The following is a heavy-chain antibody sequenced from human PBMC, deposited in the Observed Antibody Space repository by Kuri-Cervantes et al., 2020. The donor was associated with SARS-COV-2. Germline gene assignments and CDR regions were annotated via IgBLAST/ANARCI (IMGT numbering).Heavy chain of an antibody. CDR3: AKELVGDFDWLLRSTVAPQYYLDY. Sequence: LSLTCAASGFTFSNAWMNWVRQAPGKGLEWVSAISGSGGGTYYADSVKGRFTISRDNSKNTLYLQMNSLRAEDTAVYYCAKELVGDFDWLLRSTVAPQYYLDYWGQGTLVTVSS. D-gene: IGHD3-9*01. J-gene: IGHJ4*02. CDR1: GFTFSNAW. CDR2: ISGSGGGT. V-gene: IGHV3-23*01.